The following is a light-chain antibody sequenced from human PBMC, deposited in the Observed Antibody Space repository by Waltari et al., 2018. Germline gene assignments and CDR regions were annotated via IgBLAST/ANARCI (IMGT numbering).Light chain of an antibody. Sequence: QSVLAQPPSVSGAPGQRVTISCSGSSSNIGAGSDVHWYQHLPGTAPKLLIYGNRMRPSGVPDRVSCCKYGTSAARAITGLQAEDEADYYCQSYDSSLSGSVFGGGTKLTVL. V-gene: IGLV1-40*01. CDR1: SSNIGAGSD. CDR3: QSYDSSLSGSV. CDR2: GNR. J-gene: IGLJ3*02.